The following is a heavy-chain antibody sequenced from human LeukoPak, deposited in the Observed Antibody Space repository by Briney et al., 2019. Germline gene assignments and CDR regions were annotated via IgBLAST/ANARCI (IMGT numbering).Heavy chain of an antibody. CDR1: GFTFSSYG. Sequence: PGGSLRLSCSASGFTFSSYGMHWVRQAPGKGLEWVAFIRYDGSNKYYADSVKGRFTISRDNSKNTLYLQMNSLRAEDAAVYYCASGRRGSYFPYTIDYWGQGTLVTVSS. CDR3: ASGRRGSYFPYTIDY. CDR2: IRYDGSNK. D-gene: IGHD1-26*01. V-gene: IGHV3-30*02. J-gene: IGHJ4*02.